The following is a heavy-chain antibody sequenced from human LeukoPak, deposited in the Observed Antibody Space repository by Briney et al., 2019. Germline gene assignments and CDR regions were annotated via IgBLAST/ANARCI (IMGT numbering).Heavy chain of an antibody. J-gene: IGHJ4*02. D-gene: IGHD5-12*01. CDR2: IWYDGSNK. Sequence: PGGSLRLSCAASGFTFNNYGMHWVRQAPGKGLEWVAAIWYDGSNKYLADSVKGRFTISRDNSKNTLYLQMNSLRAEDTAIYYCARDYIVTTMKGFDYWGQGTLVTVSS. CDR3: ARDYIVTTMKGFDY. V-gene: IGHV3-33*01. CDR1: GFTFNNYG.